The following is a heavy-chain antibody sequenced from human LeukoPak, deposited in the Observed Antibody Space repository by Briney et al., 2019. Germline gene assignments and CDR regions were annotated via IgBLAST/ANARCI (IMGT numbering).Heavy chain of an antibody. CDR2: IYSSGGT. V-gene: IGHV4-59*12. CDR1: GGSINFYS. J-gene: IGHJ4*02. D-gene: IGHD3-22*01. CDR3: ARGKGDLSMIVMIVTAVEFYFDS. Sequence: SETLSLTCSVSGGSINFYSWSWLRQPPGEGLEWIGYIYSSGGTDYNPSLKSRVTMSVDTSKNQFSLKLSSVTAADTAVYYCARGKGDLSMIVMIVTAVEFYFDSWGPGTLVTVSS.